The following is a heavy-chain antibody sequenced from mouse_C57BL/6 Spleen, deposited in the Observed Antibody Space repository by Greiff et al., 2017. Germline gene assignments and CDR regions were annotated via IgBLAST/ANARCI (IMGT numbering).Heavy chain of an antibody. CDR2: INPSNGGT. Sequence: QVQLQQPGTELVKPGASVKLSCKASGYTFTSYWMHWVKQRPGQGLEWIGNINPSNGGTNYNEKFKSKATLTVDKSSSTAYMQLSSRTSEDAAVYYCARYHDYDRGVFDYWGQGTTLTVSA. D-gene: IGHD2-4*01. CDR1: GYTFTSYW. V-gene: IGHV1-53*01. CDR3: ARYHDYDRGVFDY. J-gene: IGHJ2*01.